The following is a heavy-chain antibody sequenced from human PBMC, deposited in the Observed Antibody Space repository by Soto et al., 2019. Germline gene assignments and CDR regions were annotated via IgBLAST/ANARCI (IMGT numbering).Heavy chain of an antibody. Sequence: SETLSLTCTVSGYSIGSGSYWAWIRQPPGKGPEWIASIYHGGTTFYNPSLKSRITISVDTSNNQFSLKLTSVTAADTAVYYCARVHVMVVAGSTFDYWGHGTLVTVSS. CDR3: ARVHVMVVAGSTFDY. CDR2: IYHGGTT. CDR1: GYSIGSGSY. D-gene: IGHD6-19*01. V-gene: IGHV4-38-2*02. J-gene: IGHJ4*01.